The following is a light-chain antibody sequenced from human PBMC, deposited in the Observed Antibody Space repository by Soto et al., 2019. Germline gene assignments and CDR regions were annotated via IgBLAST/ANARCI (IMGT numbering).Light chain of an antibody. CDR1: SSDVGGYNY. CDR3: SPYTGSRTPYV. J-gene: IGLJ1*01. CDR2: EVS. Sequence: QSALTQPASVSGSPGQSITISCTGTSSDVGGYNYVSWYQQHPGKAPKLMIYEVSNRPSGVSNRFSGSKSGNTASLTISGLQAEDEAAYYCSPYTGSRTPYVFGTGTKLTVL. V-gene: IGLV2-14*01.